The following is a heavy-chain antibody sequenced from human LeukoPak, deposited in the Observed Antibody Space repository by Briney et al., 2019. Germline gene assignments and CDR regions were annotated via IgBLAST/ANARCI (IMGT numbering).Heavy chain of an antibody. Sequence: PGRSLRLSCAASGFTFSSYAMHWVRQAPGKGLEWVSSISSSSSYIYYADSVKGRFTISRDNAKNSLYLQMNSLRAEDTAVYYCARWENYDRDFDYWGQGTLVTVSS. CDR2: ISSSSSYI. CDR1: GFTFSSYA. J-gene: IGHJ4*02. D-gene: IGHD1-7*01. V-gene: IGHV3-21*01. CDR3: ARWENYDRDFDY.